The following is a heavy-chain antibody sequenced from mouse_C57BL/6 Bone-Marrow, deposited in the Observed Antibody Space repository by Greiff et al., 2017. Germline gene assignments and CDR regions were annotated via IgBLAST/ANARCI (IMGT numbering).Heavy chain of an antibody. CDR1: GYSITSGYD. V-gene: IGHV3-1*01. CDR3: ARRDGSSYWYFDV. Sequence: EVQVVESGPGMVKPSQSLSLTCTVTGYSITSGYDWHWIRHFPGNKLEWMGYISYSGSTNYNPSLKSRISITHDTSKNHFFLKLNSVTTEDTATYYCARRDGSSYWYFDVWGTGTTVTVSS. D-gene: IGHD1-1*01. CDR2: ISYSGST. J-gene: IGHJ1*03.